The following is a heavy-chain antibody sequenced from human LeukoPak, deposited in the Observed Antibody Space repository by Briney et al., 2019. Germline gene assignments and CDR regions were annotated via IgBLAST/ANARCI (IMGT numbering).Heavy chain of an antibody. V-gene: IGHV4-4*02. J-gene: IGHJ5*02. CDR2: IYHSGST. D-gene: IGHD6-13*01. CDR1: GGSISSSNW. CDR3: ARAYSSSWYFNWFDP. Sequence: SGTLSLTCAVSGGSISSSNWWSWIRQPPGKGLEWVGEIYHSGSTNYNPSLKSRVTISVDKSKTQFSLKLSSVTAADTAVYYCARAYSSSWYFNWFDPWGQGTLVTVSS.